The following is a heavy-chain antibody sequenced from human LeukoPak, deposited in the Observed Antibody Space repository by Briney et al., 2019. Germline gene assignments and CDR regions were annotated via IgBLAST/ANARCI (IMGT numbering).Heavy chain of an antibody. CDR1: GGSFSGNY. V-gene: IGHV4-34*01. J-gene: IGHJ5*02. CDR3: ASSLFVSGTYYTWFDP. Sequence: SETLSLTCAVYGGSFSGNYWSWIRQPPGKGLEWIGEINHSGSTNYNPSLKSRVTISVDTSKNQFSLNLSSVAAADTAVYYCASSLFVSGTYYTWFDPWGQGTLVTVSS. CDR2: INHSGST. D-gene: IGHD3-10*01.